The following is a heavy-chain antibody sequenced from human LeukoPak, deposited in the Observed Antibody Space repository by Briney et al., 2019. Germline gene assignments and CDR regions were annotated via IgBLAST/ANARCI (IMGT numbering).Heavy chain of an antibody. CDR1: GGSISSYY. Sequence: SETLSLTCTVSGGSISSYYWSWIRQPPGKGLEWIGYIYCSGSTNYNPSLKSRVTISVDTSKNQFSLKLSSVTAADTAVYYCARAEVTYYYDSSGIRYFDLWGRGTLVTVSS. CDR2: IYCSGST. V-gene: IGHV4-59*01. CDR3: ARAEVTYYYDSSGIRYFDL. J-gene: IGHJ2*01. D-gene: IGHD3-22*01.